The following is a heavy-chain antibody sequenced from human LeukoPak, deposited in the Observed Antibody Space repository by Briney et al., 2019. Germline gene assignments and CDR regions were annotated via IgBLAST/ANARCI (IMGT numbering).Heavy chain of an antibody. CDR2: ISSNGGST. J-gene: IGHJ5*02. CDR1: GFTFSSYA. Sequence: GGSLRLSCAASGFTFSSYAMSWVRQAPGKGLEYVSAISSNGGSTYYADSVKGRFTISRDNSKNTLYLQMSSLRAEDTAVYYCVKSPRSSWTNWFDPWGQGTLVTVSS. D-gene: IGHD6-13*01. V-gene: IGHV3-64D*06. CDR3: VKSPRSSWTNWFDP.